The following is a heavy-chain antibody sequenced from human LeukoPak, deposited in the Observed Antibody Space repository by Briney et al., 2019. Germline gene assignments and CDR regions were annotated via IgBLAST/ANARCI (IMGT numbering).Heavy chain of an antibody. CDR2: IRSKANSYAT. V-gene: IGHV3-73*01. CDR1: GFTFSGSA. Sequence: GGSLKLSCAASGFTFSGSAMHWVRQASGKGLEWVGRIRSKANSYATAYAASAKGRFTISRDDSKNTAYLQMNSLKTEDTAVYYCTRRSITMVRGVFYYYGMDVWGQGTTVTVSS. CDR3: TRRSITMVRGVFYYYGMDV. D-gene: IGHD3-10*01. J-gene: IGHJ6*02.